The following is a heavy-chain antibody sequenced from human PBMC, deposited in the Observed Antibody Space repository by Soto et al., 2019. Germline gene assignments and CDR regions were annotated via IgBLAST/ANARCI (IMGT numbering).Heavy chain of an antibody. CDR1: GFTVSSNY. CDR3: ARVPAANPYYYYYMDV. J-gene: IGHJ6*03. Sequence: EVQLVESGGGLVQPGGSLRLSCAASGFTVSSNYMSWVRQAPGKGLEWVSVIYSGGSTYYADSVKGRFTISRHNYKNTLYLQMNSLRAEDTAVYYCARVPAANPYYYYYMDVWGKVTTVTVSS. D-gene: IGHD2-2*01. V-gene: IGHV3-53*04. CDR2: IYSGGST.